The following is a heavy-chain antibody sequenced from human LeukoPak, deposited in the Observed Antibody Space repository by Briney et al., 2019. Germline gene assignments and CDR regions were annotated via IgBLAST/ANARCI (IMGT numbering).Heavy chain of an antibody. CDR3: ARDCSSTTCYSNPYHFYGMDI. CDR2: ISLDGSNK. V-gene: IGHV3-30-3*01. D-gene: IGHD2-2*01. CDR1: GFTLSNYV. Sequence: PGGPLGFSCEASGFTLSNYVINWVRQAPAKGLEGVAIISLDGSNKYYADSVKGRFTISRDNSKNTLYLQMNSLRAEDTAVYYCARDCSSTTCYSNPYHFYGMDIWGQGTTVTVS. J-gene: IGHJ6*02.